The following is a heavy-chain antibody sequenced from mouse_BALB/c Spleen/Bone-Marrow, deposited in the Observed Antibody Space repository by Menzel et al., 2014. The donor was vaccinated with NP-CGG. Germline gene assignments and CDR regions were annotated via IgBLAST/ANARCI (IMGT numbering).Heavy chain of an antibody. Sequence: VQLQQSGPELVRPGVSMKISCKGSGYTFTDYAMHWVKQSHAKSLEWIGVISTYSGNTNYNQKFKGKATMTVDKSSSTAYMELARLTSEDSAIYYCARSGYGYDWFAYWGQGTLVTVSA. V-gene: IGHV1-67*01. D-gene: IGHD2-2*01. CDR2: ISTYSGNT. J-gene: IGHJ3*01. CDR3: ARSGYGYDWFAY. CDR1: GYTFTDYA.